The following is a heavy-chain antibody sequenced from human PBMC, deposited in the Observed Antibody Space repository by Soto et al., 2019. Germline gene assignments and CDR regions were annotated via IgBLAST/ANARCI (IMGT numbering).Heavy chain of an antibody. Sequence: QVQLQESGPGLVKPSQTLSLTCTVSGGSISSGGYYWSWIRQHPGKGLEWIGYIYYSGSTYYNPSLKSRVTISVDTSKNQFALKLSSVTAADTAVYYCARGSDHSGYDEGSFWDYWGQGTLVTVSS. D-gene: IGHD5-12*01. CDR1: GGSISSGGYY. V-gene: IGHV4-31*03. CDR3: ARGSDHSGYDEGSFWDY. J-gene: IGHJ4*02. CDR2: IYYSGST.